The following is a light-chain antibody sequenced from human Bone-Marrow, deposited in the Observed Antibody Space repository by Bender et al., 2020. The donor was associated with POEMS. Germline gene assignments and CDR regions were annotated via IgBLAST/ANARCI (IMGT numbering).Light chain of an antibody. V-gene: IGLV2-8*01. Sequence: QSALTQPPSASGSPGQSVTISCTGTSSDVGSYKLVSWYQQHPGKAPKFIIYEVNRRPSGVPDRFSGSKSGNTASLTVSGLQTDDEADYYCTSYAGSNQLVFGGGTRLTVL. J-gene: IGLJ3*02. CDR1: SSDVGSYKL. CDR3: TSYAGSNQLV. CDR2: EVN.